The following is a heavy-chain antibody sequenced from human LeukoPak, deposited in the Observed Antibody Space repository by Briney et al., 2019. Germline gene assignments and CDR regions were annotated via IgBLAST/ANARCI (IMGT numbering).Heavy chain of an antibody. J-gene: IGHJ3*02. Sequence: ASVKVSCKASGYAFTSYDINWVRQATGQGLEWMGWMNPNSGNTGYAQKFQGRVTMTRNTSISTAYMELSSLRSEDTAVYYCARGLDTMARGVMDDAFDIWGQGTMVTVSS. CDR1: GYAFTSYD. V-gene: IGHV1-8*01. CDR3: ARGLDTMARGVMDDAFDI. D-gene: IGHD3-10*01. CDR2: MNPNSGNT.